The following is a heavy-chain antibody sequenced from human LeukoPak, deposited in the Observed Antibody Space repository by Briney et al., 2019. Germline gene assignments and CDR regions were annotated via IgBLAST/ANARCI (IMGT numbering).Heavy chain of an antibody. D-gene: IGHD6-19*01. V-gene: IGHV3-21*01. CDR3: ARDYNGGSDY. CDR2: ISSSSAYI. J-gene: IGHJ4*02. Sequence: GGSLRLSCAASGFSFSGYSMNWVRQAPGKGLEWVSSISSSSAYIHYADSVEGRFTISRDNGKNSLYLQMSSLRAEDTAVYYCARDYNGGSDYWGQGTLVTVSS. CDR1: GFSFSGYS.